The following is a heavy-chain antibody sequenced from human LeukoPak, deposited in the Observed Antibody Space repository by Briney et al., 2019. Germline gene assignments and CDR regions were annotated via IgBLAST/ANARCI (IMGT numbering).Heavy chain of an antibody. D-gene: IGHD3-22*01. CDR3: ARVTMIVVANWFDP. Sequence: PSETLSLTCAVSGGSISSSNWWSWVRQPPGKGLEWIGEIYHSGSTNYNPSLKSRVTISVDKSKNQFSLKLSSVTAADTAVYYCARVTMIVVANWFDPRGQGTLVTVSS. CDR2: IYHSGST. CDR1: GGSISSSNW. J-gene: IGHJ5*02. V-gene: IGHV4-4*02.